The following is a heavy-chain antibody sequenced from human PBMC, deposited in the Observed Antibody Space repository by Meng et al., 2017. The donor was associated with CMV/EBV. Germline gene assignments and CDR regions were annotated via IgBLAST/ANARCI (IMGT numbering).Heavy chain of an antibody. D-gene: IGHD6-13*01. Sequence: GSLRLSCAASGFTFSSYAMSWVRQAPGKGLEWVSAISGSGGSTYYADSVKGRFTISRDNSKNTLYLQMNSLRAEDMAVYYCAKEGLEYLAAGYNWFDPWGQGTLVTVSS. CDR2: ISGSGGST. J-gene: IGHJ5*02. CDR1: GFTFSSYA. CDR3: AKEGLEYLAAGYNWFDP. V-gene: IGHV3-23*01.